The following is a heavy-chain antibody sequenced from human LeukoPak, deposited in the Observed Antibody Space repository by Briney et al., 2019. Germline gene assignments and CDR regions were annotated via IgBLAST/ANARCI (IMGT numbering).Heavy chain of an antibody. CDR2: IGNTET. J-gene: IGHJ4*02. CDR1: GFPFETNA. D-gene: IGHD5-18*01. CDR3: AKDWIQFNRVFDCFDS. V-gene: IGHV3-23*01. Sequence: GGSLRLSCATSGFPFETNAMSWVRQAPGKGVEWVATIGNTETFYADSVTGRFTISRDNSKNTVNLQMNRLRVEDTAIYYCAKDWIQFNRVFDCFDSWGQGTLVTVSS.